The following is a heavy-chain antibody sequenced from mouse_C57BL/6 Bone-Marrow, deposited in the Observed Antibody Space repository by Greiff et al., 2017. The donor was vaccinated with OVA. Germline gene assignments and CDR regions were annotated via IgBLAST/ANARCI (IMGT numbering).Heavy chain of an antibody. D-gene: IGHD5-1-1*01. V-gene: IGHV1-76*01. CDR3: AREIDFDY. CDR2: IYPGSGNT. J-gene: IGHJ2*01. CDR1: GYTFTDYY. Sequence: QVQLQQSGAELVRPGASVKLSCKASGYTFTDYYINWVKQRPGQGLEWIARIYPGSGNTYYNEKFKGKATLTAEKSSSTAYMQLSSLTSEDSAVYFCAREIDFDYWGKGTTLTVSS.